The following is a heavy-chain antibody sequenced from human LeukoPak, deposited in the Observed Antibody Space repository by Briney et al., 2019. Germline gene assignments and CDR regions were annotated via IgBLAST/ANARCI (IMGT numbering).Heavy chain of an antibody. Sequence: GGSLRLSCAASGFTFSSYYMSWVRQAPGEGLEWVASIKDEDGSDRYYADSVKGRFTISRDNAKKLVFLQMNSLGAEDTASYFCAREWEVPRYFDYWGRGSLVIVSS. V-gene: IGHV3-7*04. D-gene: IGHD1-26*01. CDR3: AREWEVPRYFDY. J-gene: IGHJ4*02. CDR2: IKDEDGSDR. CDR1: GFTFSSYY.